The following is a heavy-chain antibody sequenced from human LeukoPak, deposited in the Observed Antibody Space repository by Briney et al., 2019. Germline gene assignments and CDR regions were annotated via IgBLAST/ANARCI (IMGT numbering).Heavy chain of an antibody. J-gene: IGHJ4*02. CDR3: ARGRSGLAAAGTYDH. Sequence: ASVKVSCKASGYTFTSSDINWVRQATGQGLEWMGWINPKSGRTGYVKKFQARVSMTMNTSISTAYMEVSSLRFEDTAVYYCARGRSGLAAAGTYDHWGQGTLITVSS. D-gene: IGHD6-13*01. CDR1: GYTFTSSD. V-gene: IGHV1-8*01. CDR2: INPKSGRT.